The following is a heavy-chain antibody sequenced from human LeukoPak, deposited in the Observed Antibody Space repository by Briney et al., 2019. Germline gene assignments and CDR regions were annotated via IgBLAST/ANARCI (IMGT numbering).Heavy chain of an antibody. D-gene: IGHD5-18*01. Sequence: SETLSLTCTVSGGSISSGSYYWSWIRQPAGKGLVWIGRIYTSGSTNHNPSLKSRVTISVDTSKNQFSLKLSSVTAADTAVYYCARVVDTAEDFDYWGQGTLVTVSS. CDR3: ARVVDTAEDFDY. CDR2: IYTSGST. CDR1: GGSISSGSYY. V-gene: IGHV4-61*02. J-gene: IGHJ4*02.